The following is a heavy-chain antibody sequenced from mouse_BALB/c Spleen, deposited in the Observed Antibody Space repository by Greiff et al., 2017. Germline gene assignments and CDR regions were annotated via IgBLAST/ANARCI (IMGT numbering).Heavy chain of an antibody. Sequence: VQLQQSGPELVKPGASVKISCKASGYSFTGYFMNWVMQSHGKSLEWIGRINPYNGDTFYNQKFKGKATLTVDKSSSTAHMELRSLASEDSAVYYCAREYSNLAWFAYWGQGTLVTVSA. CDR2: INPYNGDT. CDR3: AREYSNLAWFAY. J-gene: IGHJ3*01. CDR1: GYSFTGYF. D-gene: IGHD2-5*01. V-gene: IGHV1-20*02.